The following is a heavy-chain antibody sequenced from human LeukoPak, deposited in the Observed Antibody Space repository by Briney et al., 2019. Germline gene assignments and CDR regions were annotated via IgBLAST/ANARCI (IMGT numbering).Heavy chain of an antibody. CDR1: GFTFSIYS. CDR2: ITGNSSYI. V-gene: IGHV3-21*01. J-gene: IGHJ3*02. CDR3: ASLPVPLAHDAFDI. Sequence: GGSLRLSCAASGFTFSIYSINWVRQAPGKGLEWVSFITGNSSYIYYADSVKGRFTISRDNAKNSLYLQVNSLRAEDTAVYYCASLPVPLAHDAFDIWGQGTMVTVSS.